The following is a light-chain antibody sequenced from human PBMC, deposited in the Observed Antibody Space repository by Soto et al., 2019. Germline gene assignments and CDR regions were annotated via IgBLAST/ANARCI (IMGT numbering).Light chain of an antibody. Sequence: EIVMTQSPATLSVSSGETATLSCRASQSVSYNLAWYQQKPGQGPRLVIYGAFSRATGIPASFSGSGLGTEFTLTISSLQAQDFAVYYCQQYKNCPPHTFGGGTKVEIK. V-gene: IGKV3-15*01. J-gene: IGKJ4*01. CDR3: QQYKNCPPHT. CDR2: GAF. CDR1: QSVSYN.